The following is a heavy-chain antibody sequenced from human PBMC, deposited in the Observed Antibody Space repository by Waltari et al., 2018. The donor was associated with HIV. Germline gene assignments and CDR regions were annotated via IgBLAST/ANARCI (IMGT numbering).Heavy chain of an antibody. Sequence: EVQLVQSGGGAVSPEESLRLSCVVSETLVGDNYMSWVRQTPGKGLQWVAVMYPDGTTYYADSVKGRFVVSRDKAKNMFFLQLDYPRGPDSAIYFCVRGVHYFAPWGQGALVSVS. V-gene: IGHV3-53*02. CDR1: ETLVGDNY. CDR2: MYPDGTT. J-gene: IGHJ5*02. D-gene: IGHD3-10*01. CDR3: VRGVHYFAP.